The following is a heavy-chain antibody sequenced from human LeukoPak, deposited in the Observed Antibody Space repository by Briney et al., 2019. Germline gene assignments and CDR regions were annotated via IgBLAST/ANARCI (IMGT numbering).Heavy chain of an antibody. Sequence: SETLSLTCTVSGGSISSYYWSWIRQIPGKGLEWIGYIYYTGTTNYNPLFESRATISVDTSKSQFSLKLTSVTAADTAVYFCARGEDFERYYLAYWGQGTLVTVSS. CDR3: ARGEDFERYYLAY. J-gene: IGHJ4*02. CDR2: IYYTGTT. V-gene: IGHV4-59*01. CDR1: GGSISSYY. D-gene: IGHD3-9*01.